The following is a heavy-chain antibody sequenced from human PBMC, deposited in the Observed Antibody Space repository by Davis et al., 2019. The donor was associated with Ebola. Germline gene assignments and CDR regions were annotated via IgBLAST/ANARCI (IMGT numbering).Heavy chain of an antibody. CDR2: IYYSGST. CDR3: ARGGAAGTADY. D-gene: IGHD6-19*01. Sequence: PSETLSLTCTVSGGSISSGGYYCSWIRQHPGKGLEWIGYIYYSGSTYYNPSLKSRVTISVDTSKNQFSLKLSSVTAADTAVYYCARGGAAGTADYWGQGTLVTVSS. CDR1: GGSISSGGYY. V-gene: IGHV4-31*03. J-gene: IGHJ4*02.